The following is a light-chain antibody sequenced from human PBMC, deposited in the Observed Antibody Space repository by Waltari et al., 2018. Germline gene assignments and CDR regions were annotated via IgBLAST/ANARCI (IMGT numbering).Light chain of an antibody. CDR1: SSDVGNSKL. CDR3: CSYAGGRRV. CDR2: EGT. Sequence: QSALTQPASVSGSPGQSNTISCTGTSSDVGNSKLVSWYQRHPGKAPRLMIYEGTKRPSGVSNRFSGSKSGNTASLTISGLQSEDEADYYCCSYAGGRRVFGGGTKLTVL. J-gene: IGLJ3*02. V-gene: IGLV2-23*01.